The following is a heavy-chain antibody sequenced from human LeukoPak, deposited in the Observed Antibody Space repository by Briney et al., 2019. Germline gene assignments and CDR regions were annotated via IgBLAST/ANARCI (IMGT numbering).Heavy chain of an antibody. CDR3: ARPNLYSTSLDAFDI. J-gene: IGHJ3*02. Sequence: PGGSLRLSCAASGFTFSSYSMNWVRQAPGKGLEWVSCISSSSSYIYYADSVKGRFTISRDNAKNSLYLQVNSLRAEDTAVYYCARPNLYSTSLDAFDIWGQGTMVTVSS. D-gene: IGHD2-8*01. V-gene: IGHV3-21*01. CDR1: GFTFSSYS. CDR2: ISSSSSYI.